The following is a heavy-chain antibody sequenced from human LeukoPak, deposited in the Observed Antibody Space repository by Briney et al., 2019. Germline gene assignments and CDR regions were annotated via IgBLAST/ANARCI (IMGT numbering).Heavy chain of an antibody. CDR3: ANLEPVPGGGAFDI. V-gene: IGHV3-23*01. D-gene: IGHD1-14*01. CDR1: GFTFGSYA. J-gene: IGHJ3*02. Sequence: GGSLRLSCAAFGFTFGSYAMSWVRQAPGKGLNWVSSISGSGDATYYADSVKGRFTISRDNSKNTLYLQMNTLRAEDTAVYYCANLEPVPGGGAFDIWGHGTMVTVSS. CDR2: ISGSGDAT.